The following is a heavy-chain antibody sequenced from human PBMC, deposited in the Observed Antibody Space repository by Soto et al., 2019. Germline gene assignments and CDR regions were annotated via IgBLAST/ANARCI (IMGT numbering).Heavy chain of an antibody. V-gene: IGHV3-23*01. CDR2: ISDSGGTT. CDR1: GFTFSNYA. D-gene: IGHD2-2*01. Sequence: EVQLLESGGGLVQPGGSLRLSCAASGFTFSNYAMSWVRQAPGKGLEWVSGISDSGGTTYYADSVKGRFTISRDNSKNALYLKMNSLRAEDTAVYYCAKIPAARVTYAAFDIWGQGTMVTVSS. J-gene: IGHJ3*02. CDR3: AKIPAARVTYAAFDI.